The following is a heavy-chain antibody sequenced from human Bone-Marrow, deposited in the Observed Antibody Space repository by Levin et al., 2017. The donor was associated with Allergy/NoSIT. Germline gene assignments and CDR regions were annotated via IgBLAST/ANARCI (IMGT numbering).Heavy chain of an antibody. V-gene: IGHV4-61*01. CDR3: ARETGVAAGDLFEDWFFDI. CDR2: VSHRGNS. D-gene: IGHD6-25*01. CDR1: GGSVRANNFY. Sequence: TPSETLSLTCSVSGGSVRANNFYWSWIRQSPGKGLEWIGDVSHRGNSNYSPSLKSRVTFSVDTSTNQFSLKLSSVTAADTATYYCARETGVAAGDLFEDWFFDIWGRGTLVTVSS. J-gene: IGHJ2*01.